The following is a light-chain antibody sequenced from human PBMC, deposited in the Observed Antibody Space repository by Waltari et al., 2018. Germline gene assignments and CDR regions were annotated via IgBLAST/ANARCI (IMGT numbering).Light chain of an antibody. CDR1: QSISSC. Sequence: DIQMTQSPSTLSASVGDRVTITCRASQSISSCLAWYHQKPGQAPKLLMYKASTFESGVPSRFSGSGSGTEFTLTISSLQADDFATDYCQQYNSDPYTFGQGTKLEIK. CDR2: KAS. J-gene: IGKJ2*01. V-gene: IGKV1-5*03. CDR3: QQYNSDPYT.